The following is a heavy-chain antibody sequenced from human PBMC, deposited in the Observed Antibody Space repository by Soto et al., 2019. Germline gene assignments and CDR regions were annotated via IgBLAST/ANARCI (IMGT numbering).Heavy chain of an antibody. Sequence: QVQLVQSGAEVKKPGPSVKVSCKASGYTFTHLGISWVRQAPGQRLEWRGWISAYNVNTPYAQQFQGIVTMTTHTSTSTAYMEVRSLRFSDTAVYYGARGETAVDSWGQGTLVTVSS. J-gene: IGHJ4*02. V-gene: IGHV1-18*01. CDR1: GYTFTHLG. CDR3: ARGETAVDS. CDR2: ISAYNVNT. D-gene: IGHD5-18*01.